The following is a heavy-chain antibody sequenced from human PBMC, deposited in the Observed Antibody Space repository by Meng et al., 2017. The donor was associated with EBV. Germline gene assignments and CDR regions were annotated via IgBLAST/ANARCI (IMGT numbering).Heavy chain of an antibody. CDR2: ISAYNGDT. CDR3: ARGMRNFNF. Sequence: FQRVQSGAEVKKPGAVVNVSWTASGYTFSSFGISWVRQAPGQGPEWMGWISAYNGDTKYAQKFQGRVTVTTDTSTSTAYMELRSLRRDDTAVYYCARGMRNFNFWGQGTLVTVSS. V-gene: IGHV1-18*01. CDR1: GYTFSSFG. J-gene: IGHJ4*02.